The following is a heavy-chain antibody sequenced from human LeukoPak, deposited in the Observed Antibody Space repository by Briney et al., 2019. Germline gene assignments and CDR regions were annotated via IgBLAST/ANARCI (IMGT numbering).Heavy chain of an antibody. CDR2: MNPNSGNT. CDR1: GYTFTSYD. CDR3: ARGPPRGGYSSDHDAFDI. V-gene: IGHV1-8*01. J-gene: IGHJ3*02. D-gene: IGHD5-18*01. Sequence: GASVKVSCKASGYTFTSYDINWVRQATGQGLEWMGWMNPNSGNTGYAQKFQGRVTMTRNTSISTAYMELSSLGSEDTAVYYCARGPPRGGYSSDHDAFDIWGQGTMVTVSS.